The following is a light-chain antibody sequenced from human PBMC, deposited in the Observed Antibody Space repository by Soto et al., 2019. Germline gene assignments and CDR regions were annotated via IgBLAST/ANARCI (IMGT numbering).Light chain of an antibody. CDR3: ETWDSNNWV. J-gene: IGLJ3*02. Sequence: QPVLTQSSSASASLGSSVKLTCTLSSGHSSYIIAWHQQQPGKAPRYLMKLEGSGSYNTGSGVPDRFSGSSSGADRYLTISNLQFEDEADYYCETWDSNNWVFGGGTKVTVL. CDR1: SGHSSYI. CDR2: LEGSGSY. V-gene: IGLV4-60*02.